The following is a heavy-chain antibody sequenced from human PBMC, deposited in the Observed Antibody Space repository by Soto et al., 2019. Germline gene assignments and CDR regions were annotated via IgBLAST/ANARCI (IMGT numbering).Heavy chain of an antibody. J-gene: IGHJ6*03. CDR1: GGSFSGYY. V-gene: IGHV4-34*01. CDR3: ARGVITEPYYYMDV. Sequence: SETLSLTCAVYGGSFSGYYWSWIRQPPGKGLEWIGEINHSGSTNYNPSLKSRVTISVDTSKNQFSLKLSSVTAADTAVYYCARGVITEPYYYMDVWGKGTTVTVSS. CDR2: INHSGST. D-gene: IGHD4-4*01.